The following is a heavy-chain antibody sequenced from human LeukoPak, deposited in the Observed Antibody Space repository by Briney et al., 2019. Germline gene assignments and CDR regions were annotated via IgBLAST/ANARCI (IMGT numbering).Heavy chain of an antibody. D-gene: IGHD5-12*01. CDR2: ISDDGTRK. CDR1: GFTFSSYG. Sequence: GGSLRLSCVASGFTFSSYGIHWVRLAPGKGPEWVAVISDDGTRKYYADSVQGRLTISRDNSKNTLYLQMNSLRAVDMAVYYCAREFSGYAFDIWGQGTMVTVSS. V-gene: IGHV3-30*03. CDR3: AREFSGYAFDI. J-gene: IGHJ3*02.